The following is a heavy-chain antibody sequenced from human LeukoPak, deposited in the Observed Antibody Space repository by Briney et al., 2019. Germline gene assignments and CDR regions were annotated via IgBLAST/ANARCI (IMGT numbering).Heavy chain of an antibody. J-gene: IGHJ6*02. Sequence: SETLSLTCTVSGGSISSYYWSWIRQPPGKGLEWIGYIYYSGSTNYNPSLKSRVTISVDTSKNQFSLKLSSVTAADTAVYYCATIDYGDSRLGMDVWGQGTTVTVSS. CDR1: GGSISSYY. V-gene: IGHV4-59*01. D-gene: IGHD4-17*01. CDR3: ATIDYGDSRLGMDV. CDR2: IYYSGST.